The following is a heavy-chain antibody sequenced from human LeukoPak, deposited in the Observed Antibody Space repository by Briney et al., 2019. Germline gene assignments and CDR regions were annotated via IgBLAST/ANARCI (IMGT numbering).Heavy chain of an antibody. J-gene: IGHJ4*02. CDR2: ISGSGGST. CDR3: ANGRESFDY. CDR1: GFTFSSYA. V-gene: IGHV3-23*01. Sequence: GGSLRLSCAASGFTFSSYAMSWLRQAPGKGLEWVSAISGSGGSTYYADSVKGRFTISRDNSKNTLYPQMNSLRAEDTAVYYCANGRESFDYWGQGTLVTVSS.